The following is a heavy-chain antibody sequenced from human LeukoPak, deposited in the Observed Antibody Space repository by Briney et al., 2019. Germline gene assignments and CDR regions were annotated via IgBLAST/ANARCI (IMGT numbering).Heavy chain of an antibody. V-gene: IGHV3-23*01. CDR3: AKEDYRDHTTGFDS. CDR1: GFTFSSYP. Sequence: SGGSLRLSCAASGFTFSSYPVSWVRQAPGRGLEWVSAITSSGGTYYIASVRGRFIVSRDNSRNTLYLQMNGLTAEDTAMYYCAKEDYRDHTTGFDSWGQGTLVTVPS. CDR2: ITSSGGT. J-gene: IGHJ5*01. D-gene: IGHD4-17*01.